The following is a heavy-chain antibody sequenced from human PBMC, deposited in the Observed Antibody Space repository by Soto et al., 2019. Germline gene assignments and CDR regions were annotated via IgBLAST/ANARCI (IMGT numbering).Heavy chain of an antibody. J-gene: IGHJ6*02. CDR3: ARAVAPYYYYGMGV. V-gene: IGHV1-69*13. D-gene: IGHD2-15*01. CDR1: GGTFSSYA. CDR2: IIPIFGTA. Sequence: GASVKVSCKASGGTFSSYAISWVRQAPGQGLEWMGGIIPIFGTANYAQKFQGRVTITADESTSTAYMELSSLSSEDTAVYYCARAVAPYYYYGMGVWGQGTTVTVSS.